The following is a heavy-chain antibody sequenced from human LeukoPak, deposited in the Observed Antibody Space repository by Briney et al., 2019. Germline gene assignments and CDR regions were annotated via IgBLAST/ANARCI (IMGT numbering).Heavy chain of an antibody. J-gene: IGHJ4*02. CDR2: IKEDGSEQ. Sequence: PGGSLRLSCAASGSTFSRHWMTWVRRAPGKGLEWVANIKEDGSEQYYPESVKGRFTISRDNANNILYLQLNSVRAEDTAVYYCVRETQSGITDFDYWGQGTPVTASS. CDR3: VRETQSGITDFDY. CDR1: GSTFSRHW. V-gene: IGHV3-7*01. D-gene: IGHD1-14*01.